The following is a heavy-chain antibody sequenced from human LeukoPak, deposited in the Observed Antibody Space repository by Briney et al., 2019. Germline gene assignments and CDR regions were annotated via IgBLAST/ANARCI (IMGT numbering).Heavy chain of an antibody. CDR3: AKDLSMVRGEKPNY. J-gene: IGHJ4*02. CDR1: GFTFSSYA. CDR2: ISGSGGST. Sequence: GGSLRLSCAASGFTFSSYAMSWVRQAPGKGLEWVSAISGSGGSTYYADSVKGRLTISRDNSKNTLYLQMNSLRAEDTAVYYCAKDLSMVRGEKPNYWGQGTLVTVSS. V-gene: IGHV3-23*01. D-gene: IGHD3-10*01.